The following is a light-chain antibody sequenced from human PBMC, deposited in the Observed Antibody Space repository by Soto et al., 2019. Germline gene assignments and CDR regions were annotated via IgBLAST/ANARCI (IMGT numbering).Light chain of an antibody. CDR1: QGVSDW. Sequence: DIQMTQSPSSVSASVGDSLTITCRASQGVSDWVAWYQQKPGEAPKLLIYGSSSLLSGVPSRFSGTRSGTDFTLTISSLQPEDFATYYCQQANSYPWTFGQGTKVDIK. CDR3: QQANSYPWT. CDR2: GSS. V-gene: IGKV1-12*01. J-gene: IGKJ1*01.